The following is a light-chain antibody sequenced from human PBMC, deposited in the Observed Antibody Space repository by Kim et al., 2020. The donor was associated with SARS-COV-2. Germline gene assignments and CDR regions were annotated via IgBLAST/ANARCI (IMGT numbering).Light chain of an antibody. CDR2: QAS. J-gene: IGKJ1*01. Sequence: DIQMTQSPSTLSAFVGNRVTITCRASQSVDNWVAWYQQKPGKAPELLIYQASKLASGVPSRFSGSGSGTDFTLTISNLQPDDSGIYYCKQYETYWTFGPGTKVYIK. CDR3: KQYETYWT. CDR1: QSVDNW. V-gene: IGKV1-5*03.